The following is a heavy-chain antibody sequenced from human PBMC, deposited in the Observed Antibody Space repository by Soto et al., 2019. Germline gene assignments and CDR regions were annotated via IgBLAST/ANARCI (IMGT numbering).Heavy chain of an antibody. D-gene: IGHD6-19*01. CDR3: ARVGTLGWSYYYYYGMDV. J-gene: IGHJ6*02. V-gene: IGHV3-30-3*01. CDR1: GFTFSSYA. CDR2: ISYDGSNK. Sequence: SLRLSCAASGFTFSSYAMHWVRQAPGKGLEWVAVISYDGSNKYYADSVKGRFTISRDNSKNTLYLQMNSLRAEDTAVYYCARVGTLGWSYYYYYGMDVWGQGTTVTVSS.